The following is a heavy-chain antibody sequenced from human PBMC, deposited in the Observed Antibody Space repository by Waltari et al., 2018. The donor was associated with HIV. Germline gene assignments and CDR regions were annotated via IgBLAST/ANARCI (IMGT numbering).Heavy chain of an antibody. V-gene: IGHV3-48*04. J-gene: IGHJ4*02. CDR2: ISSSTSTI. Sequence: EVQLVESGGGLVQPGGSLRLSCAASGFTFSSYSMNLVRQAPGKGLEWVSYISSSTSTIYYADSVKGRFTISRDNAKNSLYLQMNSLRAEDTAVYYCARATDYYDSSGLRYYFDYWGQGTLVTVSS. CDR3: ARATDYYDSSGLRYYFDY. CDR1: GFTFSSYS. D-gene: IGHD3-22*01.